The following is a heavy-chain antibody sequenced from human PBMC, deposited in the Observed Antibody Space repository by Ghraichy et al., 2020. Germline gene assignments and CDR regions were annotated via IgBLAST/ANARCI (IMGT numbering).Heavy chain of an antibody. CDR3: ARGGKYYDILTGDPVGAFDI. CDR2: IYYSGST. V-gene: IGHV4-59*01. Sequence: SQTLSLTCTVSGGSISSYYWSWIRQPPGKGLEWIGYIYYSGSTNYNPSLKSRVTISVDTSKNQFSLKLSSVTAADTAVYYCARGGKYYDILTGDPVGAFDIWGQGTMVTVSS. CDR1: GGSISSYY. J-gene: IGHJ3*02. D-gene: IGHD3-9*01.